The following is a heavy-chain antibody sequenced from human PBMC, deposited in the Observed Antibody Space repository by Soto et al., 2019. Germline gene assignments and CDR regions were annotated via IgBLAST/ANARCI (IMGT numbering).Heavy chain of an antibody. J-gene: IGHJ4*02. D-gene: IGHD3-22*01. CDR3: ARDFLRNYYDSSGYSY. CDR1: GYTITSYG. V-gene: IGHV1-18*01. CDR2: ISAYNGNT. Sequence: ASVKASCKASGYTITSYGISWVRQAPGQGLEWMGWISAYNGNTNYAQKLQGRVTMTTDTSTSTAYMELRSLRSDDTAVYYCARDFLRNYYDSSGYSYWGQGTLVTVSS.